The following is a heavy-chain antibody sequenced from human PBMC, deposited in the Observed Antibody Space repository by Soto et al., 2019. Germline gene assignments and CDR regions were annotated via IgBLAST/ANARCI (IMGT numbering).Heavy chain of an antibody. Sequence: SETLSLTCTVSGGSISSYYWSWIRQPPGKGLEWIGYIYYSGSTNYNPSLESRVTISVDTSKNQFSLKLSSVTAADTAVYYCVRNVYCSSTSCIQDVWGKGTTVTVSS. D-gene: IGHD2-2*01. V-gene: IGHV4-59*01. CDR1: GGSISSYY. CDR2: IYYSGST. J-gene: IGHJ6*04. CDR3: VRNVYCSSTSCIQDV.